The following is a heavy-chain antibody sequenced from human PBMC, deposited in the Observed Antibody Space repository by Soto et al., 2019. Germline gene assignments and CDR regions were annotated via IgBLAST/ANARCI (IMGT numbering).Heavy chain of an antibody. Sequence: EVQLLGSGGGLVRPGGSLRLSCAGSGFTFSSYPMSWVRQAPGKGPEWVAAIKAAGGDTYYADSVKGLFTISRNKFNDILYPQMHRLTVEDTAMYYCTRDVVASSPPGADYWGQGTLVPVSS. CDR2: IKAAGGDT. J-gene: IGHJ4*02. V-gene: IGHV3-23*01. CDR1: GFTFSSYP. D-gene: IGHD5-12*01. CDR3: TRDVVASSPPGADY.